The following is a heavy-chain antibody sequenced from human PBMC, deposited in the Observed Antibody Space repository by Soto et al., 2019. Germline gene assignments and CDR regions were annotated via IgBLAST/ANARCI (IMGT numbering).Heavy chain of an antibody. D-gene: IGHD6-19*01. CDR2: ISGSGSAT. Sequence: GGSLRLSCAASGFTFINYAMSWGRQAPGKGLEWVSAISGSGSATYTADSVKGRFTISRDNSKNTLFLQMNSLRVEDTAVYYCAKGSGGWPYYFDHWGQGTPVTVSS. J-gene: IGHJ4*02. CDR1: GFTFINYA. CDR3: AKGSGGWPYYFDH. V-gene: IGHV3-23*01.